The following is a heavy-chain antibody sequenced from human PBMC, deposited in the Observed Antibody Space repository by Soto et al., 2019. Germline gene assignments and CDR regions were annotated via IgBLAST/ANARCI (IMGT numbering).Heavy chain of an antibody. CDR3: ARDGGVVVAVDAFDV. CDR1: GFRFDDHG. Sequence: EVKLVESGGGMVRPGGSLRLSCTASGFRFDDHGMTWVRQAPGKGLEWVAGITWNGVTTGYADSVKGRFIITRDNAKNSLHLQINSLRVEDTALYYCARDGGVVVAVDAFDVWGQGTMVTVSS. V-gene: IGHV3-20*04. CDR2: ITWNGVTT. D-gene: IGHD6-19*01. J-gene: IGHJ3*01.